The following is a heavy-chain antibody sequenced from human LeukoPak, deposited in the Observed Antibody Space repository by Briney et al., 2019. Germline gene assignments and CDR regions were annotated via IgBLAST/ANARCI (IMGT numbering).Heavy chain of an antibody. Sequence: GGTLRLSCAASGITFSSYGMSWVRQAPGKGLEWVSYISSSGSTIYYTDSVKGRFTISRDNAKNSLYLQMNSLRAEDTAVYYCVLLSLTPGWGQGTLVTVSS. J-gene: IGHJ4*02. D-gene: IGHD3-10*01. CDR2: ISSSGSTI. CDR1: GITFSSYG. V-gene: IGHV3-48*03. CDR3: VLLSLTPG.